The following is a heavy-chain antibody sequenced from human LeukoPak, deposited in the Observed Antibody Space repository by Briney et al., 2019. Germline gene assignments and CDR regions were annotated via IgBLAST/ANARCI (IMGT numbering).Heavy chain of an antibody. CDR3: ATGSGDAFDI. J-gene: IGHJ3*02. CDR1: GYTFTNYD. CDR2: VNPNNGNT. D-gene: IGHD1-14*01. V-gene: IGHV1-8*03. Sequence: ASVKVSCKASGYTFTNYDINWVRQAAGQGLEWMGWVNPNNGNTGYAQKLQGRLTITRDTSIRTAYMELSSLRSDDTAVYYCATGSGDAFDIWGQGTMVTVSS.